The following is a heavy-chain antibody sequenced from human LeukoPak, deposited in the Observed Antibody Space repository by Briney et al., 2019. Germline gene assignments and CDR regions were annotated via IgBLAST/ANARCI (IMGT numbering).Heavy chain of an antibody. D-gene: IGHD2-21*02. CDR3: AREHSIVVVTATWWFDP. Sequence: PSETLSLTCAVYGGSFSGYYWSWIRQPPGKGLEWIGEINHSGSTNYNPCLKSRVTISVDTSKNQFSLKLSSVTAADTAVYYCAREHSIVVVTATWWFDPWGQGTLVTVSS. CDR2: INHSGST. V-gene: IGHV4-34*01. CDR1: GGSFSGYY. J-gene: IGHJ5*02.